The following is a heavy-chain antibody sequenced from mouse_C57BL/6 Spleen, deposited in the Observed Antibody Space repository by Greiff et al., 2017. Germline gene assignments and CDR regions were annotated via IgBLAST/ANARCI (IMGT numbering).Heavy chain of an antibody. Sequence: LQESGAELVRPGASVTLSCKASGYTFTDYEMHWVKQTPVHGLEWIGAIDPETGGTAYNQKFKGKAILTADKSSSTAYMELRSLTSEDSAVYYCTRGLLKAWFAYWGQGTLVTVSA. J-gene: IGHJ3*01. CDR1: GYTFTDYE. CDR2: IDPETGGT. CDR3: TRGLLKAWFAY. V-gene: IGHV1-15*01. D-gene: IGHD2-3*01.